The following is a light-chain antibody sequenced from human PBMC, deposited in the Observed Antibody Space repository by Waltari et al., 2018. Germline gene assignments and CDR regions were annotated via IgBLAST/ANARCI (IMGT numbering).Light chain of an antibody. Sequence: QSVLTQPPSASGTPGQRVTISCSGSSSNIGSNTVNWYQQLPGTAPKLLLHRNNRRPSGVLDRFSGSKSGTSASLAISGLQSEDEAEYYCAAWDDSLNGHVVFGGGTKLTVL. J-gene: IGLJ2*01. CDR2: RNN. CDR3: AAWDDSLNGHVV. V-gene: IGLV1-44*01. CDR1: SSNIGSNT.